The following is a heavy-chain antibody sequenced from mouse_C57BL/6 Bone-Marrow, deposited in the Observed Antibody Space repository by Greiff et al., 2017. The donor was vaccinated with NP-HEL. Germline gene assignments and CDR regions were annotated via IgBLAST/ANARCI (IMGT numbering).Heavy chain of an antibody. CDR1: GFSLTSYG. D-gene: IGHD2-3*01. V-gene: IGHV2-2*01. CDR2: IWSGGST. J-gene: IGHJ3*01. CDR3: ARSAYDGYSWFAY. Sequence: VQLVESGPGLVQPSQSLSISCTVSGFSLTSYGVHWVRQSPGKGLEWLGVIWSGGSTDYNAAFISRLSISKDNSKSQVFFKMNSLQADDTAIYYCARSAYDGYSWFAYWGQGTLVTVSA.